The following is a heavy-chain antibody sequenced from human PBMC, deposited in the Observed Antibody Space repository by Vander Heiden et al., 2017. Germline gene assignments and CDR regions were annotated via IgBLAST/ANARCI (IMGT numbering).Heavy chain of an antibody. Sequence: TFTDDAMNWVRRAPGRGLEWMSYISSSTTTIYYADSVQGRFTISRDNAQGSLYLQMNSLRDEDAAVYYCVRAPRGSRWMGGAVDMWGQGTMVTVST. D-gene: IGHD1-26*01. CDR1: TFTDDA. CDR2: ISSSTTTI. V-gene: IGHV3-48*02. J-gene: IGHJ3*02. CDR3: VRAPRGSRWMGGAVDM.